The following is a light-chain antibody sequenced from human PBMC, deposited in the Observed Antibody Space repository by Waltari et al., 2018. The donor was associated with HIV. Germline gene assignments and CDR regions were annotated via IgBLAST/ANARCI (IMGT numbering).Light chain of an antibody. CDR3: QQRSNWPPLT. V-gene: IGKV3-11*01. CDR2: DAS. J-gene: IGKJ4*01. CDR1: QSVISY. Sequence: EIVLTQSPATLSLSPGDSAPPSCRASQSVISYLAWYQQKPGQAPRLLIYDASNRATGIPARFSGSGSGTDFTLTISSLEPEDFAVYYCQQRSNWPPLTFGGGTKVEIK.